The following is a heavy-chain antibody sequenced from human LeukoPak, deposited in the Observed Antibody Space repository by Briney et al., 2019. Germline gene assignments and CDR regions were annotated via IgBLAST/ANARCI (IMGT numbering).Heavy chain of an antibody. CDR3: ARDQGGYYDSRRPYYFDY. CDR2: MNPNSGNT. D-gene: IGHD3-22*01. CDR1: GYTFTSYD. V-gene: IGHV1-8*01. J-gene: IGHJ4*02. Sequence: ASVKVSCKASGYTFTSYDINWVRQATGQGLEWMGWMNPNSGNTGYAQKFQGRVTMTRNTSISTAYMGLSSLRSEDTAVYYCARDQGGYYDSRRPYYFDYWGQGTLVTVSS.